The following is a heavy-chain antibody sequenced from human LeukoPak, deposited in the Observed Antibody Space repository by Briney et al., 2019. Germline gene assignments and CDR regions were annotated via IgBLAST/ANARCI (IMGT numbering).Heavy chain of an antibody. CDR3: ARHRLLTAPGDY. CDR1: RYSFTSYW. CDR2: IYPSDSDT. V-gene: IGHV5-51*01. J-gene: IGHJ4*02. Sequence: GESLKISCKGSRYSFTSYWIVWVRQMPGKGLEWMGIIYPSDSDTKYSPSFQGQVTISADKSISTAYLQWSSLQASDTAIYYCARHRLLTAPGDYWGQGTLVTVTS. D-gene: IGHD6-13*01.